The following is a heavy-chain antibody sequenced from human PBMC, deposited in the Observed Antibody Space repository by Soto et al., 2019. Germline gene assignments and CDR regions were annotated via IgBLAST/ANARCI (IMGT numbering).Heavy chain of an antibody. CDR2: IYYSGST. V-gene: IGHV4-31*03. Sequence: PSETLSLTCTVSGGSISSGGYYWSWIRQHPGKGLEWIGYIYYSGSTYYNPSLKSRVTISVDTSKNQFSLKLSSVTAADTAVYYCARDSIAARRYYYYYGVDVWGQGTTVTVSS. CDR3: ARDSIAARRYYYYYGVDV. CDR1: GGSISSGGYY. J-gene: IGHJ6*02. D-gene: IGHD6-6*01.